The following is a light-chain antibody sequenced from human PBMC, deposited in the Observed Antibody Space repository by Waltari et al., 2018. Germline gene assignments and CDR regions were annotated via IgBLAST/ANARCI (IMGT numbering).Light chain of an antibody. CDR2: DVR. Sequence: QSALTQPASVSGSPGQSITISCTASSSDVGGYNYVSWYQQHPGTAPKLLISDVRNRPSGVSTRFAGSKSGNTASRTISGLQADDEADYYCSSYTSSSTPGVFGTGTKVTVL. V-gene: IGLV2-14*03. CDR1: SSDVGGYNY. J-gene: IGLJ1*01. CDR3: SSYTSSSTPGV.